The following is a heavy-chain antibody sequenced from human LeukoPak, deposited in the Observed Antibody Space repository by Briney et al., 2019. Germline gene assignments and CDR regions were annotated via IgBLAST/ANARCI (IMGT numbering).Heavy chain of an antibody. V-gene: IGHV3-23*01. J-gene: IGHJ4*02. Sequence: GGSLRLSCVASGSTFNKFAMNWVRQAPGQGLEWVSTISSDGTYTYYADAVKGRFTISRDNSKNTQYLQMNSLRAEDTAMYYCAKDNTIASRPVFDSWGQGTLVTVSS. CDR3: AKDNTIASRPVFDS. CDR2: ISSDGTYT. CDR1: GSTFNKFA. D-gene: IGHD6-6*01.